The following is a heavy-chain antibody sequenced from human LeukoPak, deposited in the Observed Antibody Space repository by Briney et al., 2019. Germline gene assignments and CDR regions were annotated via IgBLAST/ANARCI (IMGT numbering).Heavy chain of an antibody. Sequence: SETLSLTCTVSGGSISSSSYHWGWIRQPPGKGLEWIGSIYYSGSTYYNPSLKSRVTISVDTSKNQFSLKLSSVTAADTAVYYCAREGPPPYNIVVVPAASNHNWFDPWRQGTLVTVSS. V-gene: IGHV4-39*07. CDR2: IYYSGST. J-gene: IGHJ5*02. D-gene: IGHD2-2*01. CDR3: AREGPPPYNIVVVPAASNHNWFDP. CDR1: GGSISSSSYH.